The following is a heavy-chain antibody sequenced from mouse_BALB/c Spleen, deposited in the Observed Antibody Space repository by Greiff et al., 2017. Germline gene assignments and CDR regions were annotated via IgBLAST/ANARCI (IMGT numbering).Heavy chain of an antibody. CDR1: GYTFTSYY. CDR2: INPSNGGT. V-gene: IGHV1S81*02. Sequence: VQVVESGAELVKPGASVKLSCKASGYTFTSYYMYWVKQRPGQGLEWIGEINPSNGGTNFNEKFKSKATLTVDKSSSTAYMQLSSLTSEDSAVYYCTRLSDDYDGWFAYWGQGTLVTVSA. CDR3: TRLSDDYDGWFAY. D-gene: IGHD2-4*01. J-gene: IGHJ3*01.